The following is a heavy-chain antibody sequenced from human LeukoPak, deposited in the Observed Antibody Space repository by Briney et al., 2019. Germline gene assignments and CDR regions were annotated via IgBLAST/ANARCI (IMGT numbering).Heavy chain of an antibody. J-gene: IGHJ4*02. V-gene: IGHV1-2*06. Sequence: ASVKVSYKASGYTFTDHYEHWLRQAPGQGLEWMGRINPNTSVTNYAQKFQDRVTLTRDTSISIAYMELSWLRSDDTAIYYCASVDSGTAYLRYGYWGQGTLVTVSS. D-gene: IGHD3/OR15-3a*01. CDR3: ASVDSGTAYLRYGY. CDR1: GYTFTDHY. CDR2: INPNTSVT.